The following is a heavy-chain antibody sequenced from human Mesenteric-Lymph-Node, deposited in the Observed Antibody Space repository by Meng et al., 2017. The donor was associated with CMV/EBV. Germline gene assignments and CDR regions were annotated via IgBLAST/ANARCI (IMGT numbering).Heavy chain of an antibody. CDR3: ASITLGGGFDV. CDR1: GGSISSRNYY. V-gene: IGHV4-39*07. D-gene: IGHD3-16*01. J-gene: IGHJ3*01. CDR2: IYYSGLT. Sequence: GSLRLSCTVSGGSISSRNYYWGWIRQPPGKGLEWIGTIYYSGLTYYNSSLKSRVTISVDTSKNQFSLKLSSVTAADTAVYYCASITLGGGFDVWGQGTMVTVSS.